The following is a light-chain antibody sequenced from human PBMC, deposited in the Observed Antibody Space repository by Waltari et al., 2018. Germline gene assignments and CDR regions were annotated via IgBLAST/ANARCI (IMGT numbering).Light chain of an antibody. J-gene: IGLJ1*01. CDR3: LLYFGGSYV. CDR2: NTI. CDR1: TGAVASDYS. Sequence: QTVVTQEPSLTVSPGGTVTLTCASSTGAVASDYSPNWFQQKPGQAPRALIDNTISKYSWTPARFSGSLLGGKAALTLSGGQPEDEAEYYCLLYFGGSYVFGGGTKVTVL. V-gene: IGLV7-43*01.